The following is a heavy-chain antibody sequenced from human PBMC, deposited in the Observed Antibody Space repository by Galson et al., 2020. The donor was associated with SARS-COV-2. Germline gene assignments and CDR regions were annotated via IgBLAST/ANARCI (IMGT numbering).Heavy chain of an antibody. CDR1: GYTFISYG. Sequence: GESLKISCKASGYTFISYGISWVRQAPGQGLEWMGWISDYNGNTNYAQRLQGRVTMTTDTSTRTAYMELRSLRSDETAVYYCARAWDSSTWKTYFDYWGQGTLVTVSS. CDR2: ISDYNGNT. CDR3: ARAWDSSTWKTYFDY. D-gene: IGHD6-13*01. V-gene: IGHV1-18*01. J-gene: IGHJ4*02.